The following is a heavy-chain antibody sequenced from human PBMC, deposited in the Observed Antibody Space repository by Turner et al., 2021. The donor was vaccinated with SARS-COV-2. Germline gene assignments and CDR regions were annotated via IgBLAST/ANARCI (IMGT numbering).Heavy chain of an antibody. CDR1: GRPISSYS. CDR2: IYNSGST. V-gene: IGHV4-4*07. J-gene: IGHJ6*02. CDR3: ARESVQLGPVGMDV. Sequence: QVPLQDSGPGLLKPSEPLSLPCTFSGRPISSYSWSWIRQPAGKGLEWIGRIYNSGSTNDNTYVKSRVTMSVDTSKNQFALKLSSVTAADTAVYYCARESVQLGPVGMDVWGQGTTVTVSS. D-gene: IGHD1-1*01.